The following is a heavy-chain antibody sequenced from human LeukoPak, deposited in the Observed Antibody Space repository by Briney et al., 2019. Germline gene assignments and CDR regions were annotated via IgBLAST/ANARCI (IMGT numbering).Heavy chain of an antibody. J-gene: IGHJ4*02. CDR3: ARGYYDFWSGYYKTSDY. CDR2: IKQDGSEK. Sequence: GGSLRLSCAASGFTFSSYWMTWVRQAPGKGLEWVANIKQDGSEKYYVDSVKGRFTISRDNAKNSLYLQMNSLRAEDTAVYYCARGYYDFWSGYYKTSDYWGQGTLVTVSS. D-gene: IGHD3-3*01. V-gene: IGHV3-7*01. CDR1: GFTFSSYW.